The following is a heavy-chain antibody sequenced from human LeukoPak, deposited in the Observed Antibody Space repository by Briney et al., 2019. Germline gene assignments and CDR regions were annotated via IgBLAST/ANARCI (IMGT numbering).Heavy chain of an antibody. CDR3: ASSSWSRSNWFDP. Sequence: GGSLRLSCAASGFTVSSNSTTWVRQAPGKGLEWVSVIYSGGTTYYADSVKGRFTISRDNSKNTLYLQMNSLRVEDTAVYYCASSSWSRSNWFDPWGQGTLVTVSS. CDR2: IYSGGTT. V-gene: IGHV3-66*02. CDR1: GFTVSSNS. D-gene: IGHD6-13*01. J-gene: IGHJ5*02.